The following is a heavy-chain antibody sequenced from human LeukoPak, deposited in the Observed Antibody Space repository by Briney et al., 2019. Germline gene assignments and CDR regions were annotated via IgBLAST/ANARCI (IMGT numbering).Heavy chain of an antibody. CDR2: IYYSGST. Sequence: SQTLSLTCTVSGGSISSGGYYWSWIRQHPGTGLEWIGYIYYSGSTYYNPSLKSRVTISVDTSKNQFSLKLSSVTAADTAVYYCARGRSLYSNYLWYFDLWGRGTLVTVSS. CDR1: GGSISSGGYY. J-gene: IGHJ2*01. CDR3: ARGRSLYSNYLWYFDL. V-gene: IGHV4-31*03. D-gene: IGHD4-11*01.